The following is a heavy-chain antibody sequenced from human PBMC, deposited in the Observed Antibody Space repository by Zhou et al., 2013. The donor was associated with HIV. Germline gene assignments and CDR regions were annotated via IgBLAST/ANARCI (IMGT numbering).Heavy chain of an antibody. V-gene: IGHV1-69*05. CDR2: IIPIFGTA. D-gene: IGHD6-6*01. J-gene: IGHJ6*03. CDR3: ARDPEYSSSPYYYYMDV. CDR1: GGTFSSYA. Sequence: QVQLVQSGAEVKKPGSSVKVSCKASGGTFSSYAISWVRQAPGQGLEWMGGIIPIFGTANYAQKFQGRVTITTDESTSTAYMELSSLRSEDTAVYYCARDPEYSSSPYYYYMDVWGKGTTVTVSS.